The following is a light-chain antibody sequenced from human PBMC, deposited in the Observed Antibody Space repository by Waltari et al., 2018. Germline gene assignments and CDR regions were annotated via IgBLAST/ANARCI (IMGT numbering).Light chain of an antibody. CDR2: DVG. V-gene: IGLV2-14*03. J-gene: IGLJ1*01. Sequence: QSALTQPASVSGSPGQSITISCTGTSSDVGGYNYVSWYQQHPGKAPKLTIYDVGNRPSGVSNRFSGSKSGNTASLTISGLQAEDEADYYCSSYTSSSTLFGTGTKVTVL. CDR1: SSDVGGYNY. CDR3: SSYTSSSTL.